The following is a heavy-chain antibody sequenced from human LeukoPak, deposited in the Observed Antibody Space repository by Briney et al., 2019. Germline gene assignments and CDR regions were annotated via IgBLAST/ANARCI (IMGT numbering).Heavy chain of an antibody. CDR2: IYYSGGT. J-gene: IGHJ3*02. D-gene: IGHD2-15*01. CDR3: ARRYCSGGSCTDAFDI. Sequence: SETLSLTCTVSGGSISSSSYYWGWIRQPPGKGLEWIGSIYYSGGTYYNPSLKSRVTISVDTSKNQFSLKLSSVTAADTAVYYCARRYCSGGSCTDAFDIWGQGTMVTVRS. V-gene: IGHV4-39*01. CDR1: GGSISSSSYY.